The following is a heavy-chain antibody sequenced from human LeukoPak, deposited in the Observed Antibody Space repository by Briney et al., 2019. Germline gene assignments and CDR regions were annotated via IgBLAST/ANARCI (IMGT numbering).Heavy chain of an antibody. CDR3: ARGPPYSSGVNL. D-gene: IGHD6-19*01. J-gene: IGHJ5*02. CDR2: IYTSGST. CDR1: GGSISSGSYY. V-gene: IGHV4-61*02. Sequence: SETLSLTCTVSGGSISSGSYYWSWIRQPAGKGLEWIGRIYTSGSTNYNPSLKSRVTISVDTSKNQSSLKLSSVTAADTAVYYCARGPPYSSGVNLWGQGTLVTVSS.